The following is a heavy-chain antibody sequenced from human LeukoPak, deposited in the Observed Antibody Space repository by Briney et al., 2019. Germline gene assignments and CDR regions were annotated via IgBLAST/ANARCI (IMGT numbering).Heavy chain of an antibody. J-gene: IGHJ6*02. Sequence: GRSLRLSCAASGFGVGPYEMNCVRQASGKGMEWIAYIRVRAGTIYYGDSAEGRFTISRDDAKNSLYLQMNGLRVEDTAIYYCAKDFPHYYEVPHGMDVWGQGTTVTV. D-gene: IGHD3-22*01. CDR2: IRVRAGTI. CDR1: GFGVGPYE. V-gene: IGHV3-48*03. CDR3: AKDFPHYYEVPHGMDV.